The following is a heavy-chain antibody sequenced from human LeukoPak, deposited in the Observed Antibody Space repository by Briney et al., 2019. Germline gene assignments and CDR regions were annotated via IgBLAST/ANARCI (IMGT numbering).Heavy chain of an antibody. D-gene: IGHD1-26*01. J-gene: IGHJ4*02. V-gene: IGHV3-48*02. Sequence: QSGGSLRLSCAASGFTFSSYSMSWVRQAPGKGLEWVSYIRSSSSTDYYADSVKGRFTISRDNAKNSLYLQMNSLRDEDTAVYYCARVAVGATRVDFDYWGQGTLVTVSS. CDR2: IRSSSSTD. CDR1: GFTFSSYS. CDR3: ARVAVGATRVDFDY.